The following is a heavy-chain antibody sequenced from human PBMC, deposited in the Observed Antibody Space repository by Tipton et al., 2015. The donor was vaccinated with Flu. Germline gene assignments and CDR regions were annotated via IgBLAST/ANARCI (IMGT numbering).Heavy chain of an antibody. CDR2: ISWNSGSI. CDR1: GFTFDDYA. V-gene: IGHV3-9*01. CDR3: AKGGGDHTKIFDY. Sequence: SLRLSCAASGFTFDDYAMHWVRQAPGKGLEWVSGISWNSGSIGYADSVKGRFTISRDNAKNSLYLQMNSLRAEDTALYYCAKGGGDHTKIFDYWGQGTLVTVSS. D-gene: IGHD2-21*02. J-gene: IGHJ4*02.